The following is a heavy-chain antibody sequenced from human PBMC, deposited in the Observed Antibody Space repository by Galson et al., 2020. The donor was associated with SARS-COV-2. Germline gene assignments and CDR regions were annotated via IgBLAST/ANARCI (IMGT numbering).Heavy chain of an antibody. CDR2: FYSSGST. CDR1: AGSISSHY. CDR3: ARHPSAYYTFDY. J-gene: IGHJ4*02. V-gene: IGHV4-59*08. Sequence: SETLSLTCTVSAGSISSHYWSWNRQPPGTGLEWIGYFYSSGSTSYNPTLKSRVTISVATSKNQSSLKLRSVTAADTAVYYCARHPSAYYTFDYWGQGTLVTVSS. D-gene: IGHD3-3*01.